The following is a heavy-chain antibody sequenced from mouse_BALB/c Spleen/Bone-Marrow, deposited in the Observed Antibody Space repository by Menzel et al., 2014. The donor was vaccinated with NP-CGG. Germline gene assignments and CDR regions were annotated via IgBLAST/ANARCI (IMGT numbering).Heavy chain of an antibody. CDR3: ARPLYYYGSSPFYAMDY. D-gene: IGHD1-1*01. Sequence: EVHLVESGGGLVKPGGSLKLSCAASGFAFSSYDVSWVRQTPEKRLEWVAYISSGGGSTYYPDTVKDRFTISRDNAKNTLYLQMSSLKSEDTAMYYCARPLYYYGSSPFYAMDYWGQGTSVTVSS. V-gene: IGHV5-12-1*01. CDR1: GFAFSSYD. CDR2: ISSGGGST. J-gene: IGHJ4*01.